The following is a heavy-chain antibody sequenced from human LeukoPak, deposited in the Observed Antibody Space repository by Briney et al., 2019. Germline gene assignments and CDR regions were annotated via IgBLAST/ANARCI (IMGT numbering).Heavy chain of an antibody. CDR1: GYTFTSYG. D-gene: IGHD4-23*01. Sequence: ASVKVSCKASGYTFTSYGISWVRQAPGQGLEWMGWISAYNGNTNYAQKFQGRVTITADESTSTAYMELSSLRSEDTAVYYCAREMDYGGTYFDYWGQGTLVTVSS. J-gene: IGHJ4*02. V-gene: IGHV1-18*01. CDR2: ISAYNGNT. CDR3: AREMDYGGTYFDY.